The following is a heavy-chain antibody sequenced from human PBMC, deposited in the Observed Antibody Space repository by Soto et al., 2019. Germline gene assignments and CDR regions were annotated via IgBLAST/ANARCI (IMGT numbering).Heavy chain of an antibody. D-gene: IGHD2-15*01. CDR2: ISAYNGNT. CDR1: GYTFTSYG. V-gene: IGHV1-18*01. Sequence: GASVKVSCKAPGYTFTSYGISWVRQAPGQGLEWMGWISAYNGNTNYAQKLQGRVTMTTDTSTSTAYMELRSLRSDDTAVYYCARGGAVVVAATTYYYYGMDVWGQGTTVTVSS. CDR3: ARGGAVVVAATTYYYYGMDV. J-gene: IGHJ6*02.